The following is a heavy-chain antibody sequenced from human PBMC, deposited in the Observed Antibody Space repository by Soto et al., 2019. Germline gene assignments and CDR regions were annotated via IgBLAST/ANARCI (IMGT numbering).Heavy chain of an antibody. Sequence: PGGSLRLSCAASGFTFSGSAMHWVRQASGKGLEWVGRIRSKANSYATAYAASVKGRFTISRDDSKNTAYLQMNSLKTEDTAVYYCAGDGVPTSTFRYYFFLFWGQGTLVTVSS. CDR3: AGDGVPTSTFRYYFFLF. D-gene: IGHD2-21*01. V-gene: IGHV3-73*01. CDR2: IRSKANSYAT. J-gene: IGHJ4*02. CDR1: GFTFSGSA.